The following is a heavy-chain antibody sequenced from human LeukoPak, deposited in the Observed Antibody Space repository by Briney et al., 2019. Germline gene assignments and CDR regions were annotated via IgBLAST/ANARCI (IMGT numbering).Heavy chain of an antibody. CDR1: GFTLSNYW. CDR2: ITNDGSST. CDR3: ATQRGGNPAY. V-gene: IGHV3-74*01. Sequence: GGSLRLSCAASGFTLSNYWMQWVRQAPGKGLVWVSRITNDGSSTTYADSVKGRFTISRDNAKNMLYLQVNSLRAEDTAVYYCATQRGGNPAYWGQGTLVTVSS. J-gene: IGHJ4*02. D-gene: IGHD1-14*01.